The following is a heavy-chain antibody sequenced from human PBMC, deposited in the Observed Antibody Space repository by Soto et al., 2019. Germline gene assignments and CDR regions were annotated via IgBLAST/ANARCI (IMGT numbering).Heavy chain of an antibody. V-gene: IGHV3-30-3*01. CDR2: ISYDGSNK. J-gene: IGHJ6*02. D-gene: IGHD6-13*01. CDR1: GFTFSSSA. CDR3: ARDPSRASYGMDV. Sequence: PGGSLRLSCAASGFTFSSSAMHWVRQVPGKGLEWVAVISYDGSNKYYADSVKGRFTISRDNSKNTLYLQMNSLRAEDTAVYYCARDPSRASYGMDVWGQGTTVTVS.